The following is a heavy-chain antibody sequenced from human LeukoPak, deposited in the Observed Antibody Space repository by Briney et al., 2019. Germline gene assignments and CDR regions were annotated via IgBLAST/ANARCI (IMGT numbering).Heavy chain of an antibody. CDR2: SYYSGST. Sequence: PSETLSLTCTVSGGSLSSSSYYWGWIRRPPGKGLEWIGSSYYSGSTYYNPSLKSRVTISVDTSKNQFSLKLSSVTAADTAEYYCASGTHSTEFDPWGQGTLVTVSS. D-gene: IGHD3-10*01. V-gene: IGHV4-39*01. CDR1: GGSLSSSSYY. J-gene: IGHJ5*02. CDR3: ASGTHSTEFDP.